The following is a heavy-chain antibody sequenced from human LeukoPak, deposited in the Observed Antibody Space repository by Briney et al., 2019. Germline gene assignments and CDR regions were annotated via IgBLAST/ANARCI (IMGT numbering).Heavy chain of an antibody. D-gene: IGHD3-22*01. Sequence: SQTLSLTCTVSGASIGSGTYYWSWIRQPAGKGLEWIGRMYTTGNTYYNPSLKSRVTMSIDTSKNQFSLKLSSVTAADTAVYYCAKDYYYDSNHFDYWGQGTLVTVSS. CDR3: AKDYYYDSNHFDY. V-gene: IGHV4-61*02. J-gene: IGHJ4*02. CDR1: GASIGSGTYY. CDR2: MYTTGNT.